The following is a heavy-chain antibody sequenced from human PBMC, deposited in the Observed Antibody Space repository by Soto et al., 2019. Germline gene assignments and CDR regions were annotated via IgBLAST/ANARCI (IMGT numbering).Heavy chain of an antibody. J-gene: IGHJ6*02. CDR2: IYSGGST. CDR1: GFTVSSNY. CDR3: AREYGDYPYYYYAMDV. D-gene: IGHD4-17*01. V-gene: IGHV3-66*01. Sequence: EVQLVESGGGLVQPGGSLRLSCAASGFTVSSNYMSWVRQAPGKGLEWVSVIYSGGSTYYADPVKGRFTISRDNSKNTLYLQMNSLRAEDTAVYYCAREYGDYPYYYYAMDVWGQGTTVTVSS.